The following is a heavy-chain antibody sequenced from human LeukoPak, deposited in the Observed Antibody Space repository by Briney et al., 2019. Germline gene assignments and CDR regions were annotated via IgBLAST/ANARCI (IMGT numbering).Heavy chain of an antibody. CDR1: GFTFSVYW. D-gene: IGHD3-10*01. Sequence: PGGSLRLSCVTSGFTFSVYWMHWARQVPGKGLMGVSRISSDGSITTYADSVKGRFTISRDIARNTLYLQMNSLTADDTAVYYCARSGYYNGYDYWGQGTLVTVSS. J-gene: IGHJ4*02. CDR3: ARSGYYNGYDY. V-gene: IGHV3-74*01. CDR2: ISSDGSIT.